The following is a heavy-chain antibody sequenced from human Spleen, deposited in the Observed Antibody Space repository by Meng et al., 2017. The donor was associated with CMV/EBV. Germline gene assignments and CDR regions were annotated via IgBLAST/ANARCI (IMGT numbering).Heavy chain of an antibody. Sequence: GESLKISCAASGFTFDIYSMNWVRQAPGKGLEWVSSISTNSDYTYYADSVKGRFTISRDNVKNSLYLQMNFLRVEDTAVYYCATDQNPHWGQGTLVTVSS. V-gene: IGHV3-21*01. J-gene: IGHJ4*02. CDR3: ATDQNPH. CDR1: GFTFDIYS. CDR2: ISTNSDYT.